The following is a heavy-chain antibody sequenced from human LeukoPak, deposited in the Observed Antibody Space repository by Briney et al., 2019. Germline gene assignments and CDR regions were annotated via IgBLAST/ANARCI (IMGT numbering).Heavy chain of an antibody. Sequence: PGGSLRLSCTASGLTLSNYWMIWVRQAPGKGLQWVAKIKQDGSEKYYVDSVKGRFTISRDNAENSLYLQMNSLRAEDTAVYYCAKDRGYSYWGQGTLVTVSS. D-gene: IGHD2-2*02. V-gene: IGHV3-7*03. CDR2: IKQDGSEK. J-gene: IGHJ4*02. CDR1: GLTLSNYW. CDR3: AKDRGYSY.